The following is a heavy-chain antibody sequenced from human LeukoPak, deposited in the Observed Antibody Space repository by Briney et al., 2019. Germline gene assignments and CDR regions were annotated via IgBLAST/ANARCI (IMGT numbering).Heavy chain of an antibody. CDR3: ARRRIPYNWFDP. J-gene: IGHJ5*02. CDR1: GGSISSYY. Sequence: ASETLSLTCTVSGGSISSYYWSWIRQPPGKGLEWIGYIYYSGSTNYNPSLKSRVTISVDTSKNQFSLKLSSVTAADTAVYYCARRRIPYNWFDPWGQGTLVTVSS. V-gene: IGHV4-59*08. CDR2: IYYSGST.